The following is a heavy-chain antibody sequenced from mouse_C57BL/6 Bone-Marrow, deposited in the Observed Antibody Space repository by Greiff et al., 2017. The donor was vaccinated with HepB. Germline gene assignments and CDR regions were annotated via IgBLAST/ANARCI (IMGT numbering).Heavy chain of an antibody. CDR2: IHPNSGST. V-gene: IGHV1-64*01. D-gene: IGHD2-3*01. J-gene: IGHJ3*01. Sequence: QVQLQQSGAELVKPGASVKLSCKASGYTFTSYWMHWVKQRPGQGLEWIGMIHPNSGSTNYNEKFKSKATLTVDKSSSTAYMQLSSLTSEDSAVYYCAGWLLRPSWFAYWGQGTLVTVSA. CDR3: AGWLLRPSWFAY. CDR1: GYTFTSYW.